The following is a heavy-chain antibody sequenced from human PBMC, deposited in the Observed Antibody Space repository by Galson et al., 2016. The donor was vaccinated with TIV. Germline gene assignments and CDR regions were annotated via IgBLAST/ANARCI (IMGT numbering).Heavy chain of an antibody. CDR3: AKVPSSGFYYYYGMDV. J-gene: IGHJ6*02. D-gene: IGHD3-22*01. Sequence: SLRLSCAASEFSFSDYFMTWIRQPPGKGLEWVSYISPSGSTTWDADSVEGRFSVSRDNGKGSLFLQLNSLRADDTAVYYCAKVPSSGFYYYYGMDVWGQGTTVTVSS. CDR2: ISPSGSTT. V-gene: IGHV3-11*01. CDR1: EFSFSDYF.